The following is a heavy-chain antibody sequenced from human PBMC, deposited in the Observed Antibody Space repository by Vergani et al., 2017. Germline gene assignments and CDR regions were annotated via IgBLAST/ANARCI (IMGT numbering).Heavy chain of an antibody. J-gene: IGHJ6*03. CDR3: ATNRGYSGYPGTSGYYYYMDV. CDR1: GYTFTSYD. V-gene: IGHV1-8*01. Sequence: QVQLVQSGAEVKKPGASVKVSCKASGYTFTSYDINWVRQATGQGLEWMGWVNPNSGNTGDAQKFQGRVTMTRNTSISTAYMELSSLRSEDTAVYYCATNRGYSGYPGTSGYYYYMDVWGKGTTVTVSS. D-gene: IGHD5-12*01. CDR2: VNPNSGNT.